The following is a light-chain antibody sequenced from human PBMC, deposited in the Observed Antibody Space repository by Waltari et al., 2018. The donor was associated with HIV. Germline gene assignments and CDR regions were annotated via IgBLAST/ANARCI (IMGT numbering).Light chain of an antibody. Sequence: QSVLTQPPSASGTPGQRVTISCSGSSSNIGSNPVNWYQHLPGTAPQLLIDGNDQRPSRAPGRFSAAKSGTSASLAISGLQSEDEADYYCAAWDDSLNGGVVGGGTKLTVL. CDR3: AAWDDSLNGGV. CDR2: GND. J-gene: IGLJ3*02. CDR1: SSNIGSNP. V-gene: IGLV1-44*01.